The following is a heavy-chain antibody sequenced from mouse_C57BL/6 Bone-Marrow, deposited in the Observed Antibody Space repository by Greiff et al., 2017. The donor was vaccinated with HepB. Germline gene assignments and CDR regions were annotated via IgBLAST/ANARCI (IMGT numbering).Heavy chain of an antibody. V-gene: IGHV14-4*01. Sequence: VQLKESGAELVRPGASVKLSCTASGFNIKDDYMHWVKQRPEQGLEWIGWIDPENGDTEYASKFQGKATITADPSSNTAYLQLSSLTSEDTAVYYCTTPITTVVATDWYFDVWGTGTTVTVSS. CDR1: GFNIKDDY. J-gene: IGHJ1*03. CDR3: TTPITTVVATDWYFDV. CDR2: IDPENGDT. D-gene: IGHD1-1*01.